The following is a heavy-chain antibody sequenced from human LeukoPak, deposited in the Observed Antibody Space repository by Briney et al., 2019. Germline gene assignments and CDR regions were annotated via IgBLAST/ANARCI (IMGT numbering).Heavy chain of an antibody. Sequence: PGGSLRLSCPASGFTFSSYAMSWVRQAPGKGLEWVSTVSGSGGSTSYADSVKGRFTISRDNSKNTLSPQVNSLRAEDTALYYCAKGRYSSGWDYFDYWGQGTLVTVSS. CDR3: AKGRYSSGWDYFDY. CDR1: GFTFSSYA. J-gene: IGHJ4*02. D-gene: IGHD6-19*01. V-gene: IGHV3-23*01. CDR2: VSGSGGST.